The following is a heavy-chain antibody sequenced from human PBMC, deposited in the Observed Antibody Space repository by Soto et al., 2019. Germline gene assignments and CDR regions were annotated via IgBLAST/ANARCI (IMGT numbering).Heavy chain of an antibody. Sequence: EVQLLESGGGLVQPGGSLRLSCAASGFTFSSYAMSWVRQAPGKGLEWVSAISGSGGSTYYADSAKGRFTISRDNSKNTLYLQMNSLRAEDTAVYYCAKALPRLYLTGYSIFFDYWGQGTLVTVSS. J-gene: IGHJ4*02. CDR3: AKALPRLYLTGYSIFFDY. CDR1: GFTFSSYA. CDR2: ISGSGGST. D-gene: IGHD3-9*01. V-gene: IGHV3-23*01.